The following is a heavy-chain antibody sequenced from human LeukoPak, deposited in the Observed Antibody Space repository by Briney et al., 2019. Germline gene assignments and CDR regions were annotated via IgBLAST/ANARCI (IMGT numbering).Heavy chain of an antibody. CDR2: IIPIFVTP. D-gene: IGHD3-3*01. CDR1: GGTFATYA. Sequence: SVKVSCKAPGGTFATYAINWVRQAPGQGLEWMGGIIPIFVTPNCAQQFHGRVTITTDESSSTSYLEVTSLRPDDTAVYYCARGGISSGYHHMFDFWGQGTLVTVSS. V-gene: IGHV1-69*05. J-gene: IGHJ4*02. CDR3: ARGGISSGYHHMFDF.